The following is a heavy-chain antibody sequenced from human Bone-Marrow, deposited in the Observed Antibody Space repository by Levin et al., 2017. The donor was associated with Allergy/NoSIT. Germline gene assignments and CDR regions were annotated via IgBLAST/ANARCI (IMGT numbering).Heavy chain of an antibody. Sequence: SSETLSLTCIVSGGSISSSRFYWGWLRQPPGKGLEWIGTISESGSTHYNSPLKSRVTISADTSNNQFSLRLSSVTAADTAVYYCAKREFGTMLDIWGQGTMVSVSS. CDR3: AKREFGTMLDI. J-gene: IGHJ3*02. CDR2: ISESGST. V-gene: IGHV4-39*07. D-gene: IGHD1-1*01. CDR1: GGSISSSRFY.